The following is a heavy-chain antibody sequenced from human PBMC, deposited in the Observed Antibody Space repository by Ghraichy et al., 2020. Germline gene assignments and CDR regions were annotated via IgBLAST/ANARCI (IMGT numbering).Heavy chain of an antibody. CDR2: IKQDGSEK. CDR3: ARDGVAPGLYFDH. CDR1: GFTFSDFW. V-gene: IGHV3-7*01. J-gene: IGHJ4*02. Sequence: GESLNISCAASGFTFSDFWMNWVRQAPGKGLEWVASIKQDGSEKYYVDSVMGRITISRDNAKNSLFLQMNSLRAEDTAVYYCARDGVAPGLYFDHWGQGTLVTFSS. D-gene: IGHD3-3*01.